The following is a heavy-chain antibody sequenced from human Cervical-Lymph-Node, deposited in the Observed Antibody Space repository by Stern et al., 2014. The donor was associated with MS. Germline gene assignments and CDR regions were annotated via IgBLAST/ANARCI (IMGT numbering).Heavy chain of an antibody. V-gene: IGHV4-59*08. CDR2: ISHSGDT. J-gene: IGHJ4*02. CDR3: ARLSTAVDF. Sequence: QLVQSGPGLVKPSETLSLTCAVSGGSISSRYWGWIRQPPGKGLEWIGLISHSGDTKYNPSLKSRVTISLATSKNQFSLKVTSVTAADTAVYYCARLSTAVDFWGQGTLVTVSS. CDR1: GGSISSRY.